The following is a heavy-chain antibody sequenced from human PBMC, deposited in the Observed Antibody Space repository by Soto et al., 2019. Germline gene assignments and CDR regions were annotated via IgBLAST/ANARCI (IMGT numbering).Heavy chain of an antibody. D-gene: IGHD1-1*01. V-gene: IGHV4-4*07. Sequence: KASETLSLTCTVSGASISGFYWSWIRKSAGKGLEWIARIYATGTTDYNPSLKSRVMMSVDTSKKQFSLKLRSVTAADTAVYYCVRDGTKTLRDWFDPWGQGISVTVSS. J-gene: IGHJ5*02. CDR1: GASISGFY. CDR2: IYATGTT. CDR3: VRDGTKTLRDWFDP.